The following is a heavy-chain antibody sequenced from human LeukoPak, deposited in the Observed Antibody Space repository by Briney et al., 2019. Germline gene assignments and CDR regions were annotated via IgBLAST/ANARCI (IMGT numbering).Heavy chain of an antibody. D-gene: IGHD3-10*01. CDR1: GGSFSGYY. V-gene: IGHV4-34*01. CDR3: ARHSRSYYGSGSYYFDY. J-gene: IGHJ4*02. Sequence: PSETLSLTCAVYGGSFSGYYWSWIRQPPGKGLEWIGEINHSGSTNYNPSLKSRVTISVDTSKNQFSLKLSSVTAADTAVYYCARHSRSYYGSGSYYFDYRGQGTLVTVSS. CDR2: INHSGST.